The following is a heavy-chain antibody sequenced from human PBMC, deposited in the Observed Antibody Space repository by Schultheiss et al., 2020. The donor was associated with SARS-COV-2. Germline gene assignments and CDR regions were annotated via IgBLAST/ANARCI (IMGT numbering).Heavy chain of an antibody. V-gene: IGHV4-39*01. D-gene: IGHD2-15*01. CDR1: GGSISSGGYY. CDR3: ARGLLLYYFDY. Sequence: SETLSVTCTVSGGSISSGGYYWSWIRQHPGKGLEWIGEINHSGSTNYNPSLKSRVTISVDTSKNQFSLKLSSVTAADTAVYYCARGLLLYYFDYWGQGTLVTVSS. J-gene: IGHJ4*02. CDR2: INHSGST.